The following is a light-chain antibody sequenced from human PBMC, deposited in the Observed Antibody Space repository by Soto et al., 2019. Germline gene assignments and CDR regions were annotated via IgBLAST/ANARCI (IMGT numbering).Light chain of an antibody. V-gene: IGLV2-14*01. J-gene: IGLJ1*01. CDR3: CSYVSSKTYV. Sequence: QSALTQPASVSGSPGQSITISCTGTRTDVGGYNFVSWYQQHPGKAPKLIIYEVSNRPSGVSNRFSGSKSDNTASLTISGLQAEGEADYYCCSYVSSKTYVFGTGTKLTVL. CDR2: EVS. CDR1: RTDVGGYNF.